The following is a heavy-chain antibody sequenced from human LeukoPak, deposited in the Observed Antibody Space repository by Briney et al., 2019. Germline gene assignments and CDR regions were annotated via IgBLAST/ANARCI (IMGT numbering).Heavy chain of an antibody. Sequence: GGSLRLSCAASGFTFSSYAMHWVRQAPGKGLEWVAVISYDGSNKYYADSVKGRFTISRDNSKNTLYLQMNSLRAEDTAVYYCARASLRGGDYFDYWGQGTLVTVSS. D-gene: IGHD3-10*01. V-gene: IGHV3-30*04. CDR3: ARASLRGGDYFDY. CDR1: GFTFSSYA. CDR2: ISYDGSNK. J-gene: IGHJ4*02.